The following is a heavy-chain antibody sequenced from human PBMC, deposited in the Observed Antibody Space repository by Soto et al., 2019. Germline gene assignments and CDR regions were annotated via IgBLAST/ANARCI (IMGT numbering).Heavy chain of an antibody. D-gene: IGHD4-17*01. V-gene: IGHV1-8*01. J-gene: IGHJ3*02. CDR3: ARGHDYGDYDAFDI. CDR2: MRADSGNT. Sequence: QVPLVQSGAEVKKPGASVKVSCKASGYTFTSYDINWVRQATGQGLEWMGWMRADSGNTGYAQKFQGRVTMTRNTSINTSYMELSSLRSEDTAVYYCARGHDYGDYDAFDIWGQGTMVTVSS. CDR1: GYTFTSYD.